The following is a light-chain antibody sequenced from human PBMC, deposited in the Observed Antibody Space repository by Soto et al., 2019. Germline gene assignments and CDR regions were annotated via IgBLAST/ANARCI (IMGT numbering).Light chain of an antibody. Sequence: EIALTQSPATLSLSPGERATLSCRASQSVRSHLAWFQQKPGQAPRLLMYGVSTRATGMPDRFSGSGSGTEFTLIISSLQSEDFAVYYCQQYSDWPLTFGGGTKVEIK. CDR1: QSVRSH. CDR2: GVS. CDR3: QQYSDWPLT. J-gene: IGKJ4*01. V-gene: IGKV3D-15*01.